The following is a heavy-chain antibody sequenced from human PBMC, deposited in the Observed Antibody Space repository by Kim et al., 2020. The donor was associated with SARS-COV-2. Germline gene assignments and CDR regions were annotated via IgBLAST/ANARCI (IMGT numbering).Heavy chain of an antibody. CDR3: ASWAWSSDY. J-gene: IGHJ4*02. D-gene: IGHD3-10*01. V-gene: IGHV4-34*01. CDR2: INHSGST. CDR1: GGSFSGYY. Sequence: SETLSLTCAVYGGSFSGYYWSWIRQPPGKGLEWIGEINHSGSTNYNPSLKSRVTISVDTSKNQFSLKLSSVTAADTAVYYCASWAWSSDYWGQGTLVTVSS.